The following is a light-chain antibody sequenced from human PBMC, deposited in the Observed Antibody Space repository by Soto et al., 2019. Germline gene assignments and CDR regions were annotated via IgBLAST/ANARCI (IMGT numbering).Light chain of an antibody. CDR3: QQSCNTPRT. J-gene: IGKJ1*01. Sequence: DLQMTQSPSSLSASVGDRVTITCRASQGISSSLNWYQQKPGKAPKLLIYDASTLQSGVPSRFSGSGSGTDFTLTISSLQPEDFATYSCQQSCNTPRTFGQGTKIEIK. CDR1: QGISSS. CDR2: DAS. V-gene: IGKV1-39*01.